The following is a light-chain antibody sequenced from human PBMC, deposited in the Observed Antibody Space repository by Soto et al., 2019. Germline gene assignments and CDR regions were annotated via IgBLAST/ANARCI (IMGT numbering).Light chain of an antibody. CDR2: EVN. CDR3: SSYAGSSSFYV. Sequence: QSALTQPASVSGSPGQSITISCTGTSSDVGNYNLVSWYQQHPDKAPKFMIYEVNKRPSGVSNRFSGSKSGNTASLTISGLQAEDEADYYCSSYAGSSSFYVFGTGTKVTVL. V-gene: IGLV2-23*02. CDR1: SSDVGNYNL. J-gene: IGLJ1*01.